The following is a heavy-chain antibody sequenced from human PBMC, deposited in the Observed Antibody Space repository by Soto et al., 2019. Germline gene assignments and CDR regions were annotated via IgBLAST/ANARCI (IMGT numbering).Heavy chain of an antibody. D-gene: IGHD6-19*01. CDR2: INGGNGNT. V-gene: IGHV1-3*05. Sequence: QVQLVQSGAEEKKPGASVKVSCKASGYTFTGYAMHWVRPAPGQRLEWMGWINGGNGNTKYSQKFQGRVTITRDTSARTAYIELSSLRAEETAVYYCARAVAVPADCDYWGQGTLVTVSS. J-gene: IGHJ4*02. CDR3: ARAVAVPADCDY. CDR1: GYTFTGYA.